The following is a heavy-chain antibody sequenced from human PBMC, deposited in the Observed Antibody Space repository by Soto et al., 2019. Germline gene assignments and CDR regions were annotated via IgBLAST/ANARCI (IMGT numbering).Heavy chain of an antibody. CDR2: ISGHCGDT. J-gene: IGHJ6*02. V-gene: IGHV1-18*01. D-gene: IGHD3-16*01. CDR3: ACEGRHGAGMHYYGMDV. CDR1: GYGFTSYG. Sequence: GASVKVSCKASGYGFTSYGISWVRQAPGQGLEWLGWISGHCGDTKYAQKFQGRVTMTKDTSTTTAYMELSSLRSDDTAVYFCACEGRHGAGMHYYGMDVWGQGTTVTVSS.